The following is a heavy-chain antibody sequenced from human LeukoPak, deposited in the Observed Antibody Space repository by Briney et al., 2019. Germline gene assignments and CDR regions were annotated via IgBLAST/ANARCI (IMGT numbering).Heavy chain of an antibody. CDR2: IYPGDSDT. J-gene: IGHJ4*02. D-gene: IGHD3-22*01. Sequence: GESLKISCKGSGYSFTSYWIGWVRQMPGKGLEWMGIIYPGDSDTRYSPSFQGQVTISADKSISTAYLQWSSLKASDTAMYYCARLPYYHDSSGYSPHFDYWGQGTLVTVSS. V-gene: IGHV5-51*01. CDR3: ARLPYYHDSSGYSPHFDY. CDR1: GYSFTSYW.